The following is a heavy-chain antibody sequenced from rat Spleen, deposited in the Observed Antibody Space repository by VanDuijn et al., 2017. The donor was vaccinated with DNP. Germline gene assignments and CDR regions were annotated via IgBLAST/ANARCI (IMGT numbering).Heavy chain of an antibody. CDR1: GFTFSDYD. CDR2: INTDGGST. CDR3: ASWAPIAPLSTSNY. V-gene: IGHV5-58*01. Sequence: EVQLVESGGGLVRPGRSLQLSCAASGFTFSDYDMAWVRQAPGKGLEWVASINTDGGSTYYPDSVKGRFTISRDNAENTVYLQMSSLRSEDTATYYCASWAPIAPLSTSNYWGQGVMVTVSS. J-gene: IGHJ2*01. D-gene: IGHD1-2*01.